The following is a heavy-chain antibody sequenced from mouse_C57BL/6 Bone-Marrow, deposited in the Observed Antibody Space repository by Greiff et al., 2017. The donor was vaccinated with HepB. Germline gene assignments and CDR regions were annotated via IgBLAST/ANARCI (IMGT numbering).Heavy chain of an antibody. D-gene: IGHD1-1*01. CDR1: GFTFSSYA. Sequence: EVKVVESGEGLVKPGGSLKLSCAASGFTFSSYAMSWVRQTPEKRLEWVAYISSGGDYIYYADTVKGRFTISRDNARNTLYLQMSLLQSEATAMYYCTRDHYGSWYFDVWGTGTTVTVSS. CDR3: TRDHYGSWYFDV. V-gene: IGHV5-9-1*02. J-gene: IGHJ1*03. CDR2: ISSGGDYI.